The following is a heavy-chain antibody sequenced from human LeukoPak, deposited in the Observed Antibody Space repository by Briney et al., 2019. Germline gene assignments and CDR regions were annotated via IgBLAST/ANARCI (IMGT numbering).Heavy chain of an antibody. J-gene: IGHJ4*02. D-gene: IGHD3-10*01. CDR3: VKDRAVDY. V-gene: IGHV3-64D*06. CDR2: ISSNGGPT. CDR1: GFIFSNYG. Sequence: GGSLRLSCAASGFIFSNYGMHWVRQAPGKGLEYVSSISSNGGPTYYADSVRGRFTISRDNSKNTLYLQMSSLRTEDTAVYYCVKDRAVDYWGQGTLVTVSS.